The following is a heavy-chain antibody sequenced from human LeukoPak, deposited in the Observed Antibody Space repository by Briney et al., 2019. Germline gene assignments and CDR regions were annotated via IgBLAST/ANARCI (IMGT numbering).Heavy chain of an antibody. CDR3: AKGQLWLNYFDY. V-gene: IGHV3-23*01. Sequence: PGGSLRLSCAASGFTFSSYAMSWVRQAPGKGREWVSAISGSGGSTYYADSVKGRFTISRDNSKNTLYLQMNSLRAEDTAVYYCAKGQLWLNYFDYWGQGTLVTVSS. CDR2: ISGSGGST. J-gene: IGHJ4*02. D-gene: IGHD5-18*01. CDR1: GFTFSSYA.